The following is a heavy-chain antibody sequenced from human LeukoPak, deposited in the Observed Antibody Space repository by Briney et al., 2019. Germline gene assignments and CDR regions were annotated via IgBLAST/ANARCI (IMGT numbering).Heavy chain of an antibody. V-gene: IGHV4-39*01. J-gene: IGHJ4*02. CDR2: IFYSGST. CDR1: GGSISSSSYY. Sequence: SETLSLTCTVSGGSISSSSYYWGWIRQPPGKGLEWIGNIFYSGSTYYNPSLKSRVTISVDTSKNQFSLKLSSVTAADTAVYYCASLAVAGLSEGYWGQGTLVIVSS. CDR3: ASLAVAGLSEGY. D-gene: IGHD6-19*01.